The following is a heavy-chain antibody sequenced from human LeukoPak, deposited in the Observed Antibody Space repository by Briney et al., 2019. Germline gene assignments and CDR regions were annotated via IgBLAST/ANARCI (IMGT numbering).Heavy chain of an antibody. CDR3: ARDTLRTGTTRGLFDY. J-gene: IGHJ4*02. CDR1: GYTFTSYY. CDR2: INPSGGST. Sequence: ASVKVSCKASGYTFTSYYMHWVRQAPGQGLEWMGIINPSGGSTSYAQKFQGRVTMTRDMSTSTVYMELSSLRSADTAVYYCARDTLRTGTTRGLFDYWGQGTLVTVSS. V-gene: IGHV1-46*01. D-gene: IGHD1-7*01.